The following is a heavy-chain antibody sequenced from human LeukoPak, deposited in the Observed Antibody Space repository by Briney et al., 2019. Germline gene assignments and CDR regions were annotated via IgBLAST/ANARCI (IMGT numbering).Heavy chain of an antibody. Sequence: PGGSLRLSCAASGFTFSSYGMHWVRQAPGKGLEWVAFIRYDGSNKYYADSVKGRFTISRDNAKNSLYLQMNSLRAEDTAVYYCAKSGYNRFDYWGQGILVTVSS. V-gene: IGHV3-30*02. CDR3: AKSGYNRFDY. J-gene: IGHJ4*02. CDR1: GFTFSSYG. CDR2: IRYDGSNK. D-gene: IGHD5-24*01.